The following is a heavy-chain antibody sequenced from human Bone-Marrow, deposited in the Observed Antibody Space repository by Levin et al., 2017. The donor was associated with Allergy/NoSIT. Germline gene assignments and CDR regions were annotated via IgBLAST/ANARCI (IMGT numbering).Heavy chain of an antibody. V-gene: IGHV3-23*01. D-gene: IGHD3-10*01. CDR2: ISGSGDST. CDR3: AKDRDFYGSGSLGN. J-gene: IGHJ4*02. CDR1: GFTFSNYA. Sequence: GESLKISCAASGFTFSNYAMSWVRQAPGKGLEWVSGISGSGDSTYDGDSVKGRFTISRDNSKNPLYLQMNSLRAEDTAVYYCAKDRDFYGSGSLGNWGQGTLVTVSS.